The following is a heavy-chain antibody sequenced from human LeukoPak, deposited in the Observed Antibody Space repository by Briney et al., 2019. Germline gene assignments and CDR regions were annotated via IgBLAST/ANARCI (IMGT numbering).Heavy chain of an antibody. CDR2: INPNSGGT. D-gene: IGHD2-2*01. V-gene: IGHV1-2*02. CDR3: ARDIVVVPAQEGFDY. Sequence: ASAKVSCKASGYTFTGYYMHWVRQAPGQGLEWMGWINPNSGGTNYAQKLQGRVTMTTDTSTSTAYMELRSLRSDDTAVYYCARDIVVVPAQEGFDYWGQGTLVTVSS. CDR1: GYTFTGYY. J-gene: IGHJ4*02.